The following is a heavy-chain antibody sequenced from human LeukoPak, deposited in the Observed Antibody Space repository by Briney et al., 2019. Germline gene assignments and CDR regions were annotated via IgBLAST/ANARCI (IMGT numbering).Heavy chain of an antibody. J-gene: IGHJ4*02. CDR1: GYTFTSYD. CDR2: MNPNSGNT. V-gene: IGHV1-8*01. Sequence: GASVKVSCKASGYTFTSYDINWVRQATGQGLEWMGWMNPNSGNTGYAQKFQGRVTMTRNTSISTAYMELSSLRSEDTAVYYCAKDSPIFGSSEAYYWGQGTLVTVSS. D-gene: IGHD3-3*01. CDR3: AKDSPIFGSSEAYY.